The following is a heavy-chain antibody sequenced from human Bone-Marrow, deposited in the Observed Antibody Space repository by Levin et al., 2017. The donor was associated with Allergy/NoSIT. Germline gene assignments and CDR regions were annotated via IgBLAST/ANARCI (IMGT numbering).Heavy chain of an antibody. V-gene: IGHV1-69*13. Sequence: ASVKVSCKASGGTFSSYAFNWVREAPGQGLEWMGGIIPVLGTATNAQKFQSRVTITADESTSTVYMELNSLRSDDAAVYYCARSGSDYYDTSPYRNDAFEIWGQGTMVTVSS. CDR2: IIPVLGTA. D-gene: IGHD3-22*01. CDR1: GGTFSSYA. CDR3: ARSGSDYYDTSPYRNDAFEI. J-gene: IGHJ3*02.